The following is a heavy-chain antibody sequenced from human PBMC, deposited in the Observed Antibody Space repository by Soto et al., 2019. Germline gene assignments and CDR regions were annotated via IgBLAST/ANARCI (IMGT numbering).Heavy chain of an antibody. Sequence: SETLSLTCTVSGGSISSYYWSWIRQPPGKGLEWIGYIYYSGSTNYNPSLKSRVTISVDTSKNQFSLKLSSVTAADTAVYYCARTNWNDPIFDYWGQGTLVTVSS. V-gene: IGHV4-59*01. CDR1: GGSISSYY. CDR2: IYYSGST. CDR3: ARTNWNDPIFDY. J-gene: IGHJ4*02. D-gene: IGHD1-1*01.